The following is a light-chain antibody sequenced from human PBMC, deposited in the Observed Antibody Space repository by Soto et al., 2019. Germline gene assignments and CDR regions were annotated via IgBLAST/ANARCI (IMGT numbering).Light chain of an antibody. CDR1: SSNIGAGYD. CDR3: QSYDRTMSARYV. Sequence: QSVLTQPPSVSGAPGQRVTISCTGSSSNIGAGYDVHWYQQRPGKAPKLLIFGNINRPSGVPDRFSGSKSGTSASLAITGLQAEDEGDYYCQSYDRTMSARYVFGTGTKLTVL. V-gene: IGLV1-40*01. J-gene: IGLJ1*01. CDR2: GNI.